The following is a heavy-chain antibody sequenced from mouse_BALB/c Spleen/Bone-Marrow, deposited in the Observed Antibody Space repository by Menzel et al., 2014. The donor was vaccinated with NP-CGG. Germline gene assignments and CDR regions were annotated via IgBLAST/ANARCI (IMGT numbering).Heavy chain of an antibody. J-gene: IGHJ4*01. CDR1: GYTFTNYV. Sequence: VQLKESGPELVKPGASVKMSCKASGYTFTNYVMHWVKQKPGQGLEWIGYINPYNDGTKYNEKFKGKATLTSDKSSSTAYMELSSLTSEDSAVYYCAYGSSYGRVDYWGQGTSVTVSS. CDR2: INPYNDGT. CDR3: AYGSSYGRVDY. V-gene: IGHV1-14*01. D-gene: IGHD1-1*01.